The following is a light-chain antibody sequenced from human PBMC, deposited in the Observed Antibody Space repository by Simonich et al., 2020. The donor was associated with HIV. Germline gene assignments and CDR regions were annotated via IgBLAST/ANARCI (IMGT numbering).Light chain of an antibody. CDR1: HIINSW. J-gene: IGKJ1*01. CDR2: KAS. V-gene: IGKV1-5*03. CDR3: QQYNSYPWT. Sequence: DIQMTQSPSTLSASVGDRVTITCRASHIINSWLAWYQQKPGKAPKLRIYKASSLESGVPSRFSGSGFGTEFTLTISSLQADDFATYYCQQYNSYPWTFGQGTKVEIK.